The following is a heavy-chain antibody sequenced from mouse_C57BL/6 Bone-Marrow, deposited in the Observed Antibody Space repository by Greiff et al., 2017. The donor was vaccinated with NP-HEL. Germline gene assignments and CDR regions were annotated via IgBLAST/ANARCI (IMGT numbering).Heavy chain of an antibody. CDR1: GFTFSNYW. J-gene: IGHJ2*01. CDR2: IRLKSDNYAT. D-gene: IGHD1-1*01. CDR3: TGHYYDSSLDY. V-gene: IGHV6-3*01. Sequence: LQQSGGGLVQPGGSMKLSCVASGFTFSNYWMNWVRQSPEKGLEWVAQIRLKSDNYATHYAESVKGRFTISRDDSKSSVYLQMNNLRAEDTGINYCTGHYYDSSLDYWGQGTTLTGSS.